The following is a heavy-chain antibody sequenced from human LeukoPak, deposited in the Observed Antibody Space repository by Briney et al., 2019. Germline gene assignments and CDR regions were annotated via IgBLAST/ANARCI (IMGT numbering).Heavy chain of an antibody. CDR3: ARDKYDSSGWYAFDI. D-gene: IGHD3-22*01. J-gene: IGHJ3*02. V-gene: IGHV3-7*01. Sequence: GGSLRLSCAASGFTFNTYWMIWVRQAPGKGLEWVANIDQGGSTKYYVDSLKGRFTISRDNAKNSLYLQMNSLRAEDTAVYYCARDKYDSSGWYAFDIWGQGTMVTVSS. CDR1: GFTFNTYW. CDR2: IDQGGSTK.